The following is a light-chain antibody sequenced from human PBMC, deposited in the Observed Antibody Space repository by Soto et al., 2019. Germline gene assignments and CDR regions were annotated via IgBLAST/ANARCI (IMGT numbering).Light chain of an antibody. J-gene: IGLJ3*02. Sequence: QSVLTQPPSLSGAPGQRVTIYCTGSISNIGAGYDVHWYQHRQGTAPNLLKYGNTNRPSGVPDRFSGSKSGTSASLAITGLQAEDEADYYCQSYDSSLSGWVFGGGTKVTVL. CDR1: ISNIGAGYD. V-gene: IGLV1-40*01. CDR2: GNT. CDR3: QSYDSSLSGWV.